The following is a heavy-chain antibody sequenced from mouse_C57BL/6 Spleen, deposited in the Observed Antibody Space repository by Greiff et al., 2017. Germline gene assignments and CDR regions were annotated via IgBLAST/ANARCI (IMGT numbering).Heavy chain of an antibody. D-gene: IGHD1-1*01. CDR1: GFTFSSYA. CDR3: ATVVATGDYAMDY. Sequence: EVQGVESGGGLVKPGGSLKLSCAASGFTFSSYAMSWVRQTPEKRLEWVATISDGGSYTYYPDNVKGRFTISRDNAKNNLYLQMSHLKSEDTAMYYCATVVATGDYAMDYWGQGTSVTVSS. CDR2: ISDGGSYT. V-gene: IGHV5-4*01. J-gene: IGHJ4*01.